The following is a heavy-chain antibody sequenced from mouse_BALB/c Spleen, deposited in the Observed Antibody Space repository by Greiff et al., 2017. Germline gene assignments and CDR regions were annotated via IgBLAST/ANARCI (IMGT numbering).Heavy chain of an antibody. CDR1: GYTFTDYW. CDR2: IDTSDSYT. V-gene: IGHV1-69*01. Sequence: QVQLQQSGAELVMPGASVKMSCKASGYTFTDYWMHWVKQRPGQGLEWIGAIDTSDSYTSYNQKFKGKATLTVDESSSTAYMQLSSLTSEDSAVYYCARYLYFDYWGQGTTLTVSS. CDR3: ARYLYFDY. J-gene: IGHJ2*01.